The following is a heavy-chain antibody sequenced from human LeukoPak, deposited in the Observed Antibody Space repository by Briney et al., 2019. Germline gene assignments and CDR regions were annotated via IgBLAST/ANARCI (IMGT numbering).Heavy chain of an antibody. V-gene: IGHV3-23*01. J-gene: IGHJ3*02. CDR2: ISGSGGST. CDR3: ARSGIQLWSNDAFDI. D-gene: IGHD5-18*01. CDR1: GFTFSSYA. Sequence: GGSLRLSCAASGFTFSSYAMSWVRQAPGKGLEWVSAISGSGGSTYYADSVKGRFTISRDNSKNTLYLQMNSLRAEDTAVYYCARSGIQLWSNDAFDIWGQGTMVTVSS.